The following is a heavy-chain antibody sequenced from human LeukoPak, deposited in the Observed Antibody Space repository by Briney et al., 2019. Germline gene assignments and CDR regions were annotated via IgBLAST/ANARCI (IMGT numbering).Heavy chain of an antibody. CDR2: ISSSGSTI. CDR3: AKDRVLLWFGELYHNWFDP. Sequence: GGSLRLSCAASGFTFSSYEMNWVRQAPGKGLEWVSYISSSGSTIYYADSVKGRFTISRDNAKNSLYLQMNSLRAEDTAVYYCAKDRVLLWFGELYHNWFDPWGQGTLVTVSS. CDR1: GFTFSSYE. V-gene: IGHV3-48*03. J-gene: IGHJ5*02. D-gene: IGHD3-10*01.